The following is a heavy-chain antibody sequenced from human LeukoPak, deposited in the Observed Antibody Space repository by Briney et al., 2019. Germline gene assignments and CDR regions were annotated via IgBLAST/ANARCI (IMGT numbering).Heavy chain of an antibody. CDR3: ARGLGYSSSWRTDY. CDR2: INHSGST. D-gene: IGHD6-13*01. J-gene: IGHJ4*02. CDR1: GGSFSGYY. V-gene: IGHV4-34*01. Sequence: SETLSLTCAVYGGSFSGYYWSWIRQPPGKGLEWIGEINHSGSTNYNPSLKSRVTISVDTSKNQFSLKLSSVTAGDTAVYYCARGLGYSSSWRTDYWGQGTLVTVSS.